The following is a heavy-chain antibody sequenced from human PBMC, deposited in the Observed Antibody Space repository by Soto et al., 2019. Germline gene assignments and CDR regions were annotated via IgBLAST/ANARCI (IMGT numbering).Heavy chain of an antibody. CDR2: IRSKSNSNAT. D-gene: IGHD4-17*01. Sequence: EVQLVESGGGLVQPGGSLKLSCAVSGFTFSGSAMHWVRQAPGKGLEWVGRIRSKSNSNATAYAASVKGRFTISRDDSKNTAYLQMNSLKAEDTAVYYCTRGDGDYVRDYWGQGTLVTVSS. CDR3: TRGDGDYVRDY. J-gene: IGHJ4*02. V-gene: IGHV3-73*01. CDR1: GFTFSGSA.